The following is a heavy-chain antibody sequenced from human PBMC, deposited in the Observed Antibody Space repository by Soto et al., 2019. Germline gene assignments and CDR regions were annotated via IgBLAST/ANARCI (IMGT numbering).Heavy chain of an antibody. V-gene: IGHV4-34*01. CDR3: ARGTWVRSAFDI. CDR1: GGSFSGYY. D-gene: IGHD3-10*01. J-gene: IGHJ3*02. CDR2: INHSGST. Sequence: VQVHQCGAGLLKPSETLSLTCAVYGGSFSGYYWSWIRQPPGKGLEWMGEINHSGSTNYNPSLKSRVTLSVDKSKNQFSRKLRAVTAADTAVYYCARGTWVRSAFDIWGQWTMVTVSS.